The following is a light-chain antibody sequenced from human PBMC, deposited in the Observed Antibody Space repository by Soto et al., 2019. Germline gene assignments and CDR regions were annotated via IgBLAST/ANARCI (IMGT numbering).Light chain of an antibody. CDR1: QRVSSN. CDR3: QQCTNWPRT. V-gene: IGKV3-15*01. Sequence: EIVMTQSPVTLSVSPGERATLSCRASQRVSSNLAWYQQKPGQAPRLLIYGASTRATGIPDRFSGSGSGTEFTLTISSLQSEDSAVYYCQQCTNWPRTFGQGTKVEI. CDR2: GAS. J-gene: IGKJ1*01.